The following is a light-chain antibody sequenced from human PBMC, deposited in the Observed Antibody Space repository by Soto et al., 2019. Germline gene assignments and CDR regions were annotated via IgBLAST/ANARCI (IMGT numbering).Light chain of an antibody. J-gene: IGKJ2*01. V-gene: IGKV3-15*01. CDR2: GAS. CDR3: QQYNNWPHGKT. CDR1: QSVSSN. Sequence: EIVMTQSPATLSVSPGERATLSCRASQSVSSNLAWYQQKPGQAPRLLIYGASTRATGIPARFSGSGSGTEFTLTISSLQSEDFAVYDCQQYNNWPHGKTFGQGTKLEIK.